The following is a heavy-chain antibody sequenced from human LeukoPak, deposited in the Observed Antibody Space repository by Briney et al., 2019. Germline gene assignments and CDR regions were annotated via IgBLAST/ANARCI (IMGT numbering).Heavy chain of an antibody. V-gene: IGHV3-64D*09. Sequence: VGALRLSCSASGFTYSCYPMDWLGEAQGKGLEYVSAISSIGGSTYYADPVKGRFTISKDNPKNTPDLQRSGLRGDATAVYCRVKDGDYVGPDYWGQGTLVTVS. CDR1: GFTYSCYP. CDR3: VKDGDYVGPDY. J-gene: IGHJ4*02. D-gene: IGHD4-23*01. CDR2: ISSIGGST.